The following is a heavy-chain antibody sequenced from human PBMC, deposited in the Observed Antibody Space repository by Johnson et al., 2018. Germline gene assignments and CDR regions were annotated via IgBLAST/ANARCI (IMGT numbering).Heavy chain of an antibody. CDR1: GFTFSDYG. D-gene: IGHD5-18*01. Sequence: QVQLVQSGGGLVKPGGSLRLSCAASGFTFSDYGMHWVRQAPGKGLEWVAVIWYDGSNKYHADSVKGRFTISRDNSKNTLYLQMNSLRAEDTAVYYCARGGGYSYGPSFDYWGQGTLVTVSS. CDR2: IWYDGSNK. J-gene: IGHJ4*02. V-gene: IGHV3-33*08. CDR3: ARGGGYSYGPSFDY.